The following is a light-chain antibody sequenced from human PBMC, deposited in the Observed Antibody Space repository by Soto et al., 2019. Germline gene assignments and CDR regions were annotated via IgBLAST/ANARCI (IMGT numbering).Light chain of an antibody. V-gene: IGLV1-47*01. Sequence: QAVVTQPPSASGTPGQRVTISCSGSSSNIGSNYVYWYQQLPGTAPKLLIYKNNQRPSGVPDRFSGSKAGTSASLAISGLRSEDEADYYCATWDVSLSAWVFGVGTKLTVL. CDR3: ATWDVSLSAWV. CDR1: SSNIGSNY. J-gene: IGLJ3*02. CDR2: KNN.